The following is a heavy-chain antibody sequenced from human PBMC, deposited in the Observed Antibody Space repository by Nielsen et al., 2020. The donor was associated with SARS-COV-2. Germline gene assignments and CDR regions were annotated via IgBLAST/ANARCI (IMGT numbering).Heavy chain of an antibody. CDR1: GYTFTSYG. D-gene: IGHD3-3*01. CDR3: ATEASIFGVVPPGY. Sequence: ASVKVSCKASGYTFTSYGISWVRQAPGQGLEWMGWISAYNGNTNYAQKLQGRVTMTEDTSTDTAYMELSSLRSEDTAVYYCATEASIFGVVPPGYWGQGTLVTVSS. CDR2: ISAYNGNT. V-gene: IGHV1-18*01. J-gene: IGHJ4*02.